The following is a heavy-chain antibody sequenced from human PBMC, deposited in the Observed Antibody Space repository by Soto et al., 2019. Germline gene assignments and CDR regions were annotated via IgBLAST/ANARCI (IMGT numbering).Heavy chain of an antibody. V-gene: IGHV3-74*01. CDR2: INNDETTT. D-gene: IGHD3-16*01. J-gene: IGHJ5*02. CDR3: ASGVVGGVIVH. CDR1: GFAFRSYW. Sequence: EVQLVESGGGLVQPGGSLRLSCAASGFAFRSYWMHWVRHVPGKGLVWVSRINNDETTTNYADSVKGRFTISRDNAENTLYLQMNSLRVEDTAVYYCASGVVGGVIVHWGQGTLVTVSS.